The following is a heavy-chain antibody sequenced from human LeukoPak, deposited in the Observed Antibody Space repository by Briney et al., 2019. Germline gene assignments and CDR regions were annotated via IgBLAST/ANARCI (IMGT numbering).Heavy chain of an antibody. Sequence: SETPSLTCAVYGGSFSGYYWSWIRQPPGKGLEWIGYIYYSGSTNYNPSLKSRVTISVDTSKNQFSLKLSSVTAADTAVYYCARGLALPYYFDYWGQGTLVTVSS. J-gene: IGHJ4*02. V-gene: IGHV4-59*01. CDR2: IYYSGST. D-gene: IGHD5/OR15-5a*01. CDR1: GGSFSGYY. CDR3: ARGLALPYYFDY.